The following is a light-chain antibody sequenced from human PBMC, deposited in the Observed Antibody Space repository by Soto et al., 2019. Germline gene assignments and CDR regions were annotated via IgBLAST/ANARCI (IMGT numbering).Light chain of an antibody. V-gene: IGLV2-14*01. J-gene: IGLJ1*01. CDR2: DVS. CDR1: SSDVGGYNY. CDR3: SSYTSSSTSYV. Sequence: QSALTQPASVSGSPGQSITISCTGTSSDVGGYNYVSWYQQHPGKAPKLMIYDVSNRHSGVSNRFSGSKSGNTASLTISWLQAEDEADYYCSSYTSSSTSYVFGTGTKLTVL.